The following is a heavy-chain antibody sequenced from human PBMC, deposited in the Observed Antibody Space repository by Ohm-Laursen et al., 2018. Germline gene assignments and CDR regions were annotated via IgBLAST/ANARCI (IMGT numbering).Heavy chain of an antibody. CDR2: INNDGIST. J-gene: IGHJ4*02. D-gene: IGHD6-19*01. Sequence: GSLRLSCAAFGFTFSSSWMHWVRQAPGKGLVWVSRINNDGISTFYADSVRGRFTISRDNANNTLYLQMNSLRAEDTAVYYCARDPGPFLYSSAWYFDYWGQGSLVTVSP. V-gene: IGHV3-74*01. CDR3: ARDPGPFLYSSAWYFDY. CDR1: GFTFSSSW.